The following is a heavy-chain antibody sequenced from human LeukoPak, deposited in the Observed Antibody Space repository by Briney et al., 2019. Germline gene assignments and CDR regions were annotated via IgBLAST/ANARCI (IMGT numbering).Heavy chain of an antibody. Sequence: LSLTCTVSGGSISSGSYYMSWIRQAPGKGLEWVSYISSSGSTIYYADSVKGRFTISRDDAKESLYLQMNSLRAEDTAIYYCARESSGIAATDKIDYWGQGALVTVSS. CDR2: ISSSGSTI. J-gene: IGHJ4*02. CDR3: ARESSGIAATDKIDY. D-gene: IGHD6-13*01. CDR1: GGSISSGSYY. V-gene: IGHV3-11*04.